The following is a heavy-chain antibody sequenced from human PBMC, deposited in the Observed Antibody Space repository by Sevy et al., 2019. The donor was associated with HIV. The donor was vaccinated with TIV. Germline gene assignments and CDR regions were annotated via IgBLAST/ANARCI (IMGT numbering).Heavy chain of an antibody. Sequence: ASVKVSCKASGYTFTGYYMHWMRQAPGQGLEWMGWINPDSGGPTYAPKFQGRVTLTRDTSISTAYMDLSRLKSDDTAVYYCVRDDRDGYFEYGGQGTLVTVSS. CDR1: GYTFTGYY. CDR2: INPDSGGP. CDR3: VRDDRDGYFEY. J-gene: IGHJ4*02. V-gene: IGHV1-2*02.